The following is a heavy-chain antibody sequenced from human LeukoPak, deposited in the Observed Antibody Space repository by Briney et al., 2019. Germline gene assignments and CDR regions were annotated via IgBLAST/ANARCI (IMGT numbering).Heavy chain of an antibody. D-gene: IGHD3-10*01. J-gene: IGHJ5*02. Sequence: GGSLRLSCAASGFSVSDYYMNWIRQSPGKGLGWVSHITKKTAIEYADSVKGRFTISRDNANNLLFLQMDSLRPEDTAVYYCARGTYYSGSGPGNWFDPWGHGTLVTVSS. V-gene: IGHV3-69-1*01. CDR3: ARGTYYSGSGPGNWFDP. CDR1: GFSVSDYY. CDR2: ITKKTAI.